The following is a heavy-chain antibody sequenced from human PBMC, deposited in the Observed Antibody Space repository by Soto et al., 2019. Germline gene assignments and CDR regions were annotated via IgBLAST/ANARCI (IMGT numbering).Heavy chain of an antibody. V-gene: IGHV3-7*04. J-gene: IGHJ4*03. Sequence: VDSLRLSCVGSGFTFSSNCRPWVRQAPGEGLEFVANIRQDRSEINYVDNAKGQFTKSRDNTNNSLYLQMNCLRAEDTAIYYCAREVVVSRGASYFGYWG. CDR1: GFTFSSNC. CDR3: AREVVVSRGASYFGY. CDR2: IRQDRSEI. D-gene: IGHD2-2*01.